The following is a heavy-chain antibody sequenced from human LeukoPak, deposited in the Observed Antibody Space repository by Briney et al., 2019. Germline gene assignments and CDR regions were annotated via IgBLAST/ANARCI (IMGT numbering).Heavy chain of an antibody. Sequence: PGGSLRLSCAASGFTFSSYGMHCVRQAPGKGLEWVAVIWYDGSNKYYADSVKGRFTISRDNSKNTLYLQMNSLRAEDTAVYYCARDVLRGYYYGMDVWGQGTTVTVSS. V-gene: IGHV3-33*01. D-gene: IGHD3-10*01. J-gene: IGHJ6*02. CDR2: IWYDGSNK. CDR3: ARDVLRGYYYGMDV. CDR1: GFTFSSYG.